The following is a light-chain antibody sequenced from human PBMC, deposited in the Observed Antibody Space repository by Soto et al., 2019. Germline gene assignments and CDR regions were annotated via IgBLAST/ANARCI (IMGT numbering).Light chain of an antibody. CDR2: WAS. Sequence: DFVVTQSPDSLAVSLGERATINCRSSQTVLWSSNKKNYLGCYQQKPRQPPRLLFYWASTRASGVPDRVSACGSETEFTLTSSSLEAEDVAVYYCQEYYSSLRAFGQGTRVEIK. CDR3: QEYYSSLRA. J-gene: IGKJ1*01. V-gene: IGKV4-1*01. CDR1: QTVLWSSNKKNY.